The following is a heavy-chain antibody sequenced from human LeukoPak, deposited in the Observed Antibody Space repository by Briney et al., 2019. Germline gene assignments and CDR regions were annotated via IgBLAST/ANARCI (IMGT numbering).Heavy chain of an antibody. CDR2: ISGSGSST. J-gene: IGHJ4*02. V-gene: IGHV3-23*01. Sequence: PGGSLRLSCAASGFTFSSYAMSWVRQAPGKGLEWVSAISGSGSSTYYADSVKGRFTISRDNSKNTLYLQMNSLRAEDTAVYYCAKGGYSGYDPHFDYWGQGTLVTVSS. CDR1: GFTFSSYA. D-gene: IGHD5-12*01. CDR3: AKGGYSGYDPHFDY.